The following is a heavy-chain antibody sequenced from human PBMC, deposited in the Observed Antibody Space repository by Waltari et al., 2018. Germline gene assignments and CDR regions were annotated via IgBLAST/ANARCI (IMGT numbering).Heavy chain of an antibody. D-gene: IGHD2-2*01. CDR3: ARLPIPAFYYGMDV. Sequence: QLQLQESGPGLVKPSETLSLTCTVSGGSISSSGSYWGWIRQPPGKGLEWIGSISYSAISYYNTCLMSRVTISVDTSKNQFSLKLSSVTAADTAVYYCARLPIPAFYYGMDVWGQGTTVTVSS. CDR2: ISYSAIS. CDR1: GGSISSSGSY. J-gene: IGHJ6*02. V-gene: IGHV4-39*01.